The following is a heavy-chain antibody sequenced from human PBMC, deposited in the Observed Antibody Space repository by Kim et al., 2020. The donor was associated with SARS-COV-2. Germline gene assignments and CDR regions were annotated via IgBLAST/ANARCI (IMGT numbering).Heavy chain of an antibody. J-gene: IGHJ3*02. D-gene: IGHD3-9*01. CDR2: IYYSGST. CDR3: ARAVRYFDWGTPGAFDI. V-gene: IGHV4-31*03. CDR1: GGSISSGGYY. Sequence: SETLSLTCTVSGGSISSGGYYWSWIRQHPGKGLEWIGYIYYSGSTYYNPSLKSRVTISVDTSKNQFSLKLSSVTAADTAVYYCARAVRYFDWGTPGAFDIWGQGTMVTVSS.